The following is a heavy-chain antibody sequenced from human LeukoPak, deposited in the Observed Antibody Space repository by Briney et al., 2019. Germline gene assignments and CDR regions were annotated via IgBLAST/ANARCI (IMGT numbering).Heavy chain of an antibody. CDR2: ISAYNGNT. J-gene: IGHJ6*02. D-gene: IGHD2-21*02. Sequence: GASLKVSSKASGYTFTIYGISWVRQAPGQGRGWMGWISAYNGNTNYAQKLQGRVTMTTDTSTSTAYMELRSLRSDDTAVYYCARDVGSAYCGGDCYSVYYYYGMDVWGQGTTVTVSS. CDR1: GYTFTIYG. CDR3: ARDVGSAYCGGDCYSVYYYYGMDV. V-gene: IGHV1-18*01.